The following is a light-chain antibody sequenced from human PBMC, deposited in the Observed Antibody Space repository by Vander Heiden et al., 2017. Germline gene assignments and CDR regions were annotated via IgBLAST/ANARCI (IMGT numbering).Light chain of an antibody. CDR3: CSYAGSYTEV. V-gene: IGLV2-11*01. CDR1: SSDAGGYNY. Sequence: QSALTQPRPVSGPPGQSAPTPCTGTSSDAGGYNYVSWYQQHPGNAPKLMIYDVSKRPSGVPDRFSGSKSGNTASLTISGLQAEDEADYYCCSYAGSYTEVFGGGTKLTVL. CDR2: DVS. J-gene: IGLJ3*02.